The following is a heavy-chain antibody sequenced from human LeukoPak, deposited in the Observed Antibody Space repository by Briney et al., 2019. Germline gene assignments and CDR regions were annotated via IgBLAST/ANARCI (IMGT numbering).Heavy chain of an antibody. V-gene: IGHV4-34*01. CDR1: GGSISNYY. Sequence: SETLSLTCTVSGGSISNYYWNWIRQPPGKGLEWIGEINHSGSTNYNPSLKSRVTISVDTSKNQFSLKLSSVTAADTAVYYCAILNYGDSDRYFDYWGQGTLVTVSS. J-gene: IGHJ4*02. D-gene: IGHD4-17*01. CDR2: INHSGST. CDR3: AILNYGDSDRYFDY.